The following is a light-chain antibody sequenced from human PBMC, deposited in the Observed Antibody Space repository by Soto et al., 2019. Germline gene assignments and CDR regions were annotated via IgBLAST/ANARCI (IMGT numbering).Light chain of an antibody. Sequence: EIVLTQSPATLSLPPGERATLSCRASQSVGSYLAWYQQKPGQAPRLLIYDASNRATGIPARFSGGGSGTDFTLTISSLEPEDFAVYYCQQRSNWPPITFGQGTRLEIK. CDR2: DAS. J-gene: IGKJ5*01. CDR1: QSVGSY. CDR3: QQRSNWPPIT. V-gene: IGKV3-11*01.